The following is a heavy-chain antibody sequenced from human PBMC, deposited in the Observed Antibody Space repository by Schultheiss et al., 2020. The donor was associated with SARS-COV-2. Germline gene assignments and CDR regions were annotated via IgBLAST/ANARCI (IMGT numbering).Heavy chain of an antibody. V-gene: IGHV4-34*01. CDR1: GGSFSGYY. D-gene: IGHD3-3*01. J-gene: IGHJ3*02. CDR2: INHSGST. CDR3: ARRTIPAFSWGGPTWYYGFWSGDSGAAFDI. Sequence: SETLSLTCAVYGGSFSGYYWSWIRQPPGKGLEWIGEINHSGSTNYNPSLKSRVTMSVDTSKNQFSLKLSSVTAADTAVYYCARRTIPAFSWGGPTWYYGFWSGDSGAAFDIWGRGTMVTVSS.